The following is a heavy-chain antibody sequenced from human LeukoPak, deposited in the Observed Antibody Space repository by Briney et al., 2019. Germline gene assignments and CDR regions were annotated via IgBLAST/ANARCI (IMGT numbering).Heavy chain of an antibody. V-gene: IGHV4-34*01. CDR2: INHSGST. J-gene: IGHJ4*02. CDR3: ARPIMTNYGRSLWVFDY. CDR1: GGSLSGYY. D-gene: IGHD3-16*01. Sequence: SETLSLTCAVYGGSLSGYYWSWIRQPPGKGLEWIGEINHSGSTNYSPSLKSRVTISVDTSKNQFSLKLSSVTAADTAVYYCARPIMTNYGRSLWVFDYWGQGTLVTVSS.